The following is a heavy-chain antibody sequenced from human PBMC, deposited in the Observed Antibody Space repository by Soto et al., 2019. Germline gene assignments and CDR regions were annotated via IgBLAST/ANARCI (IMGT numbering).Heavy chain of an antibody. CDR2: VSSSSGSK. J-gene: IGHJ1*01. CDR1: GFSLSSYS. Sequence: EVQLAESGGGWVQPGGSLRLSCAASGFSLSSYSMNWVRLAPGKGPEWIAYVSSSSGSKYHADSVMGRFTISRDNGGNSLYQQMDSLRLEDTAVYYCVRAACTSCYGFLHWGQGTLVTVSS. CDR3: VRAACTSCYGFLH. V-gene: IGHV3-48*01. D-gene: IGHD2-2*01.